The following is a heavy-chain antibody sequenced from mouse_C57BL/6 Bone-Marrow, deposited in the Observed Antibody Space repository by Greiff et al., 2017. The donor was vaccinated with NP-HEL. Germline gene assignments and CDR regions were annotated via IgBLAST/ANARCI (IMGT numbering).Heavy chain of an antibody. J-gene: IGHJ1*03. CDR1: GFTFSSYA. CDR2: ISDGGSYT. CDR3: ARDPLFFDV. Sequence: EVQGVESGGGLVKPGGSLKLSCAASGFTFSSYAMSWVRQTPEKRLEWVATISDGGSYTYYPDNVKGRFTISRDNAKNNLYLQMSHLKSEDTATYYCARDPLFFDVWGTGTTVTVSS. D-gene: IGHD1-1*01. V-gene: IGHV5-4*01.